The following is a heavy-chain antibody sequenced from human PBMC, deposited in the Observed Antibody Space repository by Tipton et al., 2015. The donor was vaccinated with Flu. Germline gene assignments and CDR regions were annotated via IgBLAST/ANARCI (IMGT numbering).Heavy chain of an antibody. CDR1: GGSISSYY. CDR2: IYYSGST. J-gene: IGHJ4*02. D-gene: IGHD2-21*01. Sequence: TLSLTCTVSGGSISSYYWSWIRQPPGKGLEWIGYIYYSGSTNYNPSLKSRVTISVDTSKNQFSLKLSSVTAADTAVYYCAGHLGVVVIGWVFDYWGQGTLVTVSS. V-gene: IGHV4-59*08. CDR3: AGHLGVVVIGWVFDY.